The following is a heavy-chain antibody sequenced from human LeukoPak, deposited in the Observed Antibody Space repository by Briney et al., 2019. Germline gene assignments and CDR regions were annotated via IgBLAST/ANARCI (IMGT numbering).Heavy chain of an antibody. CDR1: GYSFTSYW. V-gene: IGHV5-51*01. Sequence: GESLKISCKGSGYSFTSYWIGWVRQMPGKGLEWMGIIYPGDSDTRYRPSFQGQVTISADKSISTAYLQWSSLKASDTAMYYCARGARPFNYYGSGSYRYWFDPWGQGTLVTVSS. CDR2: IYPGDSDT. J-gene: IGHJ5*02. D-gene: IGHD3-10*01. CDR3: ARGARPFNYYGSGSYRYWFDP.